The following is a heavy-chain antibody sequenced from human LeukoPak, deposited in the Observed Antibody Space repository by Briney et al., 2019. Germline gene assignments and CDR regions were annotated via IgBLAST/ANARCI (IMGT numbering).Heavy chain of an antibody. CDR2: VNTVSSYI. V-gene: IGHV3-21*01. J-gene: IGHJ6*04. CDR3: AREDTDV. CDR1: GFTFSDYS. D-gene: IGHD5-18*01. Sequence: GGSLRLSCAASGFTFSDYSMNWVRQAPGKGLEWVASVNTVSSYIYYADSMRGRFTISRDNAKNSLFLQMNSLRAEDTAVYYCAREDTDVWGKGTTVTVSS.